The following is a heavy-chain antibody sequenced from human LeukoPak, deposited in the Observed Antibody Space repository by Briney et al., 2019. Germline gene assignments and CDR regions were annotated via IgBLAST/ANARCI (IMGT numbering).Heavy chain of an antibody. J-gene: IGHJ3*02. V-gene: IGHV3-30*02. CDR2: IRIYGSKK. CDR3: ANQPTYYYDSSGYYDADAFDI. Sequence: GRSLRPSCAASGFTFSSDVMHAVRHAPGKRLEWGAFIRIYGSKKYYADSMKGRFTISRDNSKDTLYLQMNSLRAEDTAVYYCANQPTYYYDSSGYYDADAFDIWGQGAMVTVSS. D-gene: IGHD3-22*01. CDR1: GFTFSSDV.